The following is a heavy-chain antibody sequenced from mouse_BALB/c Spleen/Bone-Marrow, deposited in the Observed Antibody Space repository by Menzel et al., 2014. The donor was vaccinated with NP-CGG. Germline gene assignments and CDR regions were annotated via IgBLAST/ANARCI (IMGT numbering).Heavy chain of an antibody. D-gene: IGHD2-14*01. J-gene: IGHJ4*01. CDR1: GYTSTDYA. V-gene: IGHV1S137*01. CDR2: ISTFSGNT. CDR3: ARGDYRYDETMDY. Sequence: VQLQQSGPELVRPGVSVKISCKGSGYTSTDYAMHWVKRSHAKSLEWIGLISTFSGNTNYNQKFKGKATMTVDKSSSTAYMELARLTSEDSAIYYCARGDYRYDETMDYWGQGTSVTVSS.